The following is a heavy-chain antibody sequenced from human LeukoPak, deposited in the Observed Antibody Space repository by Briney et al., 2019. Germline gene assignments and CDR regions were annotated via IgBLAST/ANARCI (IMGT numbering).Heavy chain of an antibody. CDR2: ISYDGSNK. Sequence: GGSLRLSCAASGFTFSSYAMHWVRQAPGKGLEWVAVISYDGSNKYYADSVKGRFTISRDNSKNTLYLQMNSLRAEDTAVYYCARDLYYYDSSGCYSPSYYFDYWGQGTLVTVSS. V-gene: IGHV3-30-3*01. CDR3: ARDLYYYDSSGCYSPSYYFDY. D-gene: IGHD3-22*01. J-gene: IGHJ4*02. CDR1: GFTFSSYA.